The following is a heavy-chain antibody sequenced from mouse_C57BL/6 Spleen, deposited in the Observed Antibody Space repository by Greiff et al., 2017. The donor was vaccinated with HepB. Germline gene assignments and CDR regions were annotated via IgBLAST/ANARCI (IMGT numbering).Heavy chain of an antibody. CDR3: ARVSTTVV. J-gene: IGHJ2*01. V-gene: IGHV1-50*01. D-gene: IGHD1-1*01. CDR1: GYTFTSYW. CDR2: IDPSDSYT. Sequence: VQLQQSGAELVKPGASVKLSCKASGYTFTSYWMQWVKQRPGQGLEWIGEIDPSDSYTNYNQKFKGKATLTVDPSSSTAYMQLSSLTSEDSAVYYCARVSTTVVWGQGTTLTVAS.